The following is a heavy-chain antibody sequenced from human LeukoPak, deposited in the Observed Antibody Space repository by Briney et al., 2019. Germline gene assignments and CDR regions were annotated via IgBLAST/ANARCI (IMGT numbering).Heavy chain of an antibody. V-gene: IGHV1-69*05. CDR1: GATFSSYA. D-gene: IGHD3-10*01. Sequence: ASVTPSSKAYGATFSSYAISWVRQAPGQGLEWMGRIIPIFGTANYAQKFPGRVTIPTDESTRTAYMGLSSLRSEDTSVYYCAPAPIAMVRGVITSDAFYIWGQETIFTVSS. J-gene: IGHJ3*02. CDR3: APAPIAMVRGVITSDAFYI. CDR2: IIPIFGTA.